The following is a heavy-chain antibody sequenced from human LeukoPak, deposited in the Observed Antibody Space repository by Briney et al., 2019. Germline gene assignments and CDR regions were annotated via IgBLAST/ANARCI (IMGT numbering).Heavy chain of an antibody. CDR2: IYYSGST. Sequence: PSETLSLTCTVSGGSISSSSYYWGWIRQPPGKGLEWIGRIYYSGSTYYNPSLKSRVTISVDTSKNQLSLKLSSVTAADTAVYYCARTLRYFDWPHFDYWGQGTLVTVSS. CDR3: ARTLRYFDWPHFDY. V-gene: IGHV4-39*07. CDR1: GGSISSSSYY. J-gene: IGHJ4*02. D-gene: IGHD3-9*01.